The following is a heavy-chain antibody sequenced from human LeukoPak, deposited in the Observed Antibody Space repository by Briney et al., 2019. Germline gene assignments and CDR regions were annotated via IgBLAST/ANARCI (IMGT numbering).Heavy chain of an antibody. V-gene: IGHV3-30-3*01. J-gene: IGHJ4*02. D-gene: IGHD6-13*01. CDR3: ARGIAAAGTVTDQGYYFDY. CDR2: ISYDGSNK. Sequence: PGRSLRLSCAASGFTFSSYAMHWVRQAPGKGLEWVAVISYDGSNKYYADSVTGRFTISRDNSKNTLYLQMNSLRAEDTAVYYCARGIAAAGTVTDQGYYFDYWGQGTLVTVSS. CDR1: GFTFSSYA.